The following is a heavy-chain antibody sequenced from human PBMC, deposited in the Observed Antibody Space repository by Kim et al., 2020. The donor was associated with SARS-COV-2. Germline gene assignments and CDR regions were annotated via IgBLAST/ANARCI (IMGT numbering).Heavy chain of an antibody. Sequence: AGSGKGRFTIARTNSKNTLYLQMNSLRAEDTAIYYCAKKYISAWYYFDCWGQGTLVTVSS. CDR3: AKKYISAWYYFDC. V-gene: IGHV3-23*01. D-gene: IGHD6-19*01. J-gene: IGHJ4*02.